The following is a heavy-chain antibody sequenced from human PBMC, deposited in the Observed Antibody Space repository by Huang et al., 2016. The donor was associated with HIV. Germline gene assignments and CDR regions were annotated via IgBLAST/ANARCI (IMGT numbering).Heavy chain of an antibody. V-gene: IGHV1-3*01. CDR3: ARAARGDGYQGAFDV. D-gene: IGHD2-2*03. CDR2: INPANGQI. Sequence: QVQLVQSGPEVKKPGTSVKVSCKASGYSFTSYSIHWSRRAPGHSFQWLGWINPANGQIPVFQSFQVRVTFSRHTSASTVYMELTNLGPGDNAIYSCARAARGDGYQGAFDVWGQGTMVTASS. CDR1: GYSFTSYS. J-gene: IGHJ3*01.